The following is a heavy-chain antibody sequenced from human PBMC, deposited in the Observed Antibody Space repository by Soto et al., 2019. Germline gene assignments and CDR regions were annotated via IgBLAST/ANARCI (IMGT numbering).Heavy chain of an antibody. D-gene: IGHD2-2*01. CDR3: ARVDIVVVPAAKYYGMDV. J-gene: IGHJ6*04. CDR1: GFTFSDYY. CDR2: ISSSGSTI. Sequence: GGSLRLSCAASGFTFSDYYMSWIRQAPGKGLEWVSYISSSGSTIYYADSVKGRFTISRDNAKNSLYLQMNSLRAEDTAVYYCARVDIVVVPAAKYYGMDVWGKGTTVTVSS. V-gene: IGHV3-11*01.